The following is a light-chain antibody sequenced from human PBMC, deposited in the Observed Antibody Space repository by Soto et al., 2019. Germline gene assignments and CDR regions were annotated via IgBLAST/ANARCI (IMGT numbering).Light chain of an antibody. J-gene: IGKJ3*01. CDR1: QSISSSY. V-gene: IGKV3-20*01. CDR2: GAS. CDR3: EQYGSSPLFT. Sequence: EIGFPQSPGTLSLSPGERATLSCRASQSISSSYLAWFQQKPGQAPRLLIYGASGRATGIPDRFSGSGSGTDFTLTISRLEPEDFPVYYCEQYGSSPLFTFGPRTKVDIK.